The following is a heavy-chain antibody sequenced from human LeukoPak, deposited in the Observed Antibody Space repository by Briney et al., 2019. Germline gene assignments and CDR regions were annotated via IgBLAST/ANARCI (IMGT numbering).Heavy chain of an antibody. CDR1: GATFSTFW. J-gene: IGHJ5*02. CDR2: TNPDGSRV. V-gene: IGHV3-74*01. Sequence: PGGSLRLSCAVSGATFSTFWMHWVRQVPGKGPAWVSRTNPDGSRVDYADSVKGRFTISRDNARDTLYLQMDSLRVEDTAMYYCAFDFGGYSDTWGQGTLVTVSS. CDR3: AFDFGGYSDT. D-gene: IGHD3-10*01.